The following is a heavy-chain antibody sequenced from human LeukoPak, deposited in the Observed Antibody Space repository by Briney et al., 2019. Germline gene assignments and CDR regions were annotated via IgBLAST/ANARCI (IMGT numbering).Heavy chain of an antibody. CDR3: ARQTAMGRSGDY. J-gene: IGHJ4*02. D-gene: IGHD5-18*01. CDR1: GYSFTSYW. Sequence: GESLKISCKASGYSFTSYWIGWVRQMPGKGLEWMGIIDPSDSETRYTPSFQGQVTISVDKSLTTAYLQWNSLEASDTAMYYCARQTAMGRSGDYWGQGTLVTVSS. V-gene: IGHV5-51*01. CDR2: IDPSDSET.